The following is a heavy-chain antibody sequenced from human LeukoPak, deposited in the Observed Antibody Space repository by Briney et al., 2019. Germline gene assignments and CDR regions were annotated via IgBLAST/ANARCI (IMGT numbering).Heavy chain of an antibody. J-gene: IGHJ4*02. V-gene: IGHV4-59*08. CDR1: GDSVTSYY. Sequence: PSETLSLTCSVSGDSVTSYYWSWIRQPPGQGLEWVGYVSFDGSTNYTPSLRSRVIIAVDKAKNHTSLRLTSVTAADTAVHYCARLDCSGDGCYNHWGRGTLVTVSS. CDR2: VSFDGST. CDR3: ARLDCSGDGCYNH. D-gene: IGHD2-15*01.